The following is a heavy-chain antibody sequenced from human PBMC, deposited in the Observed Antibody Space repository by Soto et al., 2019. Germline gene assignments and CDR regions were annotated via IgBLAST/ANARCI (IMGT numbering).Heavy chain of an antibody. J-gene: IGHJ3*02. CDR3: ARASITMIVVVTADAFDI. Sequence: ASLKASWESPGYTFTSYGRMWVRQAPGQGLEWMGWISAYNGNTNYAQKLQGRVTMTTDTSTSTAYMELRSLRSDDTAVYYCARASITMIVVVTADAFDIWGQGTMVTVSS. D-gene: IGHD3-22*01. CDR1: GYTFTSYG. V-gene: IGHV1-18*01. CDR2: ISAYNGNT.